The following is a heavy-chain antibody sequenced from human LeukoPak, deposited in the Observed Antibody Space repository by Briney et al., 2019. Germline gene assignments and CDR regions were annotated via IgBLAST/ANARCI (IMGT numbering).Heavy chain of an antibody. V-gene: IGHV4-4*07. CDR2: IYTSGST. CDR1: GGSISSYY. CDR3: ARAWGAIAANWFDP. D-gene: IGHD6-13*01. Sequence: SETLSLTCTVSGGSISSYYWSWIRQPAGKGLEWIGRIYTSGSTNYNPSLKSRVTMSVDTSENQFSLKLSSVTAADTAVYYCARAWGAIAANWFDPWGQGTLVTVSS. J-gene: IGHJ5*02.